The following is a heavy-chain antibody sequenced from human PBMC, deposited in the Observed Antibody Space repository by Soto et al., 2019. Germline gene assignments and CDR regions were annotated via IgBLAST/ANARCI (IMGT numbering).Heavy chain of an antibody. CDR2: INTVNGKP. V-gene: IGHV1-3*04. CDR1: GYNLTNVA. CDR3: ARGAGRIPVTRAFDI. J-gene: IGHJ3*02. Sequence: QVQLLQSGPEVKIPGASVNLSCKASGYNLTNVALHWLRQAPGQRPEWLGWINTVNGKPMHSPQCLARVTLPRDTSASTAYMELRGLTSEDTATYYCARGAGRIPVTRAFDIWGQGTVVTVSS. D-gene: IGHD4-17*01.